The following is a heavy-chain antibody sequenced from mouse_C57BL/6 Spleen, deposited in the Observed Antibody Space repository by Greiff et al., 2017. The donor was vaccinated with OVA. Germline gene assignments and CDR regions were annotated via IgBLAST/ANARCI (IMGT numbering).Heavy chain of an antibody. J-gene: IGHJ4*01. CDR2: IYPGDGDT. CDR3: ARSGRIYYGTYDYAMDY. CDR1: GYAFSSSW. V-gene: IGHV1-82*01. D-gene: IGHD2-1*01. Sequence: QVQLQQSGPELVKPGASVKISCKASGYAFSSSWMNWVKQRPGKGLEWIGRIYPGDGDTNYNGKFKGKATLTADKSSSTAYMQLRSLTSEDSAVYFCARSGRIYYGTYDYAMDYWGQGTSVTVSS.